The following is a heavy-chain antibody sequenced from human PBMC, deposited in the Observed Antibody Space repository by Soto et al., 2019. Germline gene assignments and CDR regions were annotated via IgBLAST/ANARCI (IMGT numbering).Heavy chain of an antibody. CDR3: ARVETLGSIAVAGLGPMIVDYGMDV. CDR2: ISAYNGNT. D-gene: IGHD6-19*01. CDR1: GYTFTSYG. J-gene: IGHJ6*02. Sequence: VASVKVSCKASGYTFTSYGSSWVRQAPGQGLEWMGWISAYNGNTNYAQKLQGRVTMTTDTSTSTAYMELRSLRSDDTAVYYCARVETLGSIAVAGLGPMIVDYGMDVWGQGTTVTVSS. V-gene: IGHV1-18*01.